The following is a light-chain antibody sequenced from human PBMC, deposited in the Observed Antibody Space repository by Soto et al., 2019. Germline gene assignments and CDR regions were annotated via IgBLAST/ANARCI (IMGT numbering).Light chain of an antibody. CDR1: QSVSSD. J-gene: IGKJ1*01. Sequence: EIVMTQSPATLSVSPGERATLSCRASQSVSSDLAWYHQKPGQAPRLLIYGASTRATGIPARFSGSGSGTEFTLTINSLQSEDFAVYYCQQYNNWPRTFAQGTKV. V-gene: IGKV3-15*01. CDR2: GAS. CDR3: QQYNNWPRT.